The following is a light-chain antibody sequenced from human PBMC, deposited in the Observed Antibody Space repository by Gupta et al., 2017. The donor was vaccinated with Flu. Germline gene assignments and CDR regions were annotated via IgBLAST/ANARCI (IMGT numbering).Light chain of an antibody. CDR1: QDISNY. CDR2: DAS. V-gene: IGKV1-33*01. Sequence: PSSLSASVGDRVTITCQASQDISNYLNWYQQKPGKAPKLLIYDASNLETGVPSRFSGSGSGTDFTFTISSLQPEDFATYYCQQDYNLPITFGQGTQVEIK. J-gene: IGKJ5*01. CDR3: QQDYNLPIT.